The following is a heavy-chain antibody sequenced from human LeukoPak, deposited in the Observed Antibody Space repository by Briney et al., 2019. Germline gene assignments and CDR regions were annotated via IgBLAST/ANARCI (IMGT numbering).Heavy chain of an antibody. CDR2: ISAYNGNT. CDR1: GYTFTSYG. CDR3: ARETATYFDY. V-gene: IGHV1-18*01. Sequence: GASVKVSCKVSGYTFTSYGITWVRQAPGQGLEWMGWISAYNGNTNYAQKLQGRITMTTETSTSTAHMELRSLRSDDTAVYFCARETATYFDYWGQGTLVTVSS. J-gene: IGHJ4*02.